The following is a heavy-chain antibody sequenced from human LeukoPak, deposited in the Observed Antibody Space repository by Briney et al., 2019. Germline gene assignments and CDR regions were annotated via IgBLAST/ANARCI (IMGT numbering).Heavy chain of an antibody. CDR3: ASYDGRAAYFEY. J-gene: IGHJ4*02. Sequence: GGSLRLSCAASGFTVSNNYMSWVRQAPGKGLEGVSGIYSGGTTYYADSVRGRFTISRDNSKNTVHLQMNSLRPEDTAVYYCASYDGRAAYFEYWGQGTLVTVSS. CDR2: IYSGGTT. D-gene: IGHD3-22*01. V-gene: IGHV3-66*02. CDR1: GFTVSNNY.